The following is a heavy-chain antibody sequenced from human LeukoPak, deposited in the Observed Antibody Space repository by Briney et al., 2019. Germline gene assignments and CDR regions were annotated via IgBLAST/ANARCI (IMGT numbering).Heavy chain of an antibody. CDR1: GFTFSMYA. Sequence: GGSLRLSCAVSGFTFSMYAMAWVRQAPGKGLEWVSGISDNTYYADSVRGRFTISRDNSKNTLYLQMNSLRAEDTAVYYCARGGDLRAGWLDLWGRGNLVSVSS. CDR2: ISDNT. J-gene: IGHJ2*01. CDR3: ARGGDLRAGWLDL. D-gene: IGHD4-17*01. V-gene: IGHV3-23*01.